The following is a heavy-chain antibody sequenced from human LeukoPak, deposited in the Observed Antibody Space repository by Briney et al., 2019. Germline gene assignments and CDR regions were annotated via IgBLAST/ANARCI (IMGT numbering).Heavy chain of an antibody. CDR1: GLALSSYA. Sequence: PGGSLRLSCVASGLALSSYAMYWVRQAPGKGLEWVAVISYDGSNEYYADSVKGRFTISRDNSKNTLYLQVNSLRTEDTAVYYCARGLGSSPPSPFYGMDVWGQGTTVTVSS. V-gene: IGHV3-30-3*01. D-gene: IGHD2-2*01. J-gene: IGHJ6*02. CDR2: ISYDGSNE. CDR3: ARGLGSSPPSPFYGMDV.